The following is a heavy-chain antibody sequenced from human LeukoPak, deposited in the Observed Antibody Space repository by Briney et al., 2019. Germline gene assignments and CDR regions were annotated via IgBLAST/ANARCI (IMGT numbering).Heavy chain of an antibody. Sequence: GGSLRLSCATSGFTFSSIWMSWVRQAPGKGLEWVSVIYSGGSTYYADSVKGRFTISRDNSKNTLYLQINSLRAEDTAVYYCARGWGAFDIWGQGTMVTVSS. J-gene: IGHJ3*02. D-gene: IGHD6-19*01. CDR1: GFTFSSIW. CDR3: ARGWGAFDI. CDR2: IYSGGST. V-gene: IGHV3-66*01.